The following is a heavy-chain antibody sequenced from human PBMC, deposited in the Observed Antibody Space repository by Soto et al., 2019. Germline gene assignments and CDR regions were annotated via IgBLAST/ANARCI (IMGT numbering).Heavy chain of an antibody. CDR1: GFTFSSYD. Sequence: GGSLRLSCAASGFTFSSYDMHWVRQATGKGLEWVSAIGTAGDTYYPGSVKGRFTISRENAKNSLYLQMNSLRAGDTVVYYGARASSTGEGFDIWGQGTLVTVSS. CDR3: ARASSTGEGFDI. V-gene: IGHV3-13*01. J-gene: IGHJ4*02. CDR2: IGTAGDT. D-gene: IGHD3-16*01.